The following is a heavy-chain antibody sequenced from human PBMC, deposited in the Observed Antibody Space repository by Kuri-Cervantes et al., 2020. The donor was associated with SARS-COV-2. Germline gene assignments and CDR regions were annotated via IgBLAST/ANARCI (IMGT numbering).Heavy chain of an antibody. J-gene: IGHJ6*02. CDR2: VYSSGGT. D-gene: IGHD2/OR15-2a*01. V-gene: IGHV4-4*07. Sequence: GSLRLSCTLFGGSISGYYWSWIRQSAGKGQEFIGRVYSSGGTNYNPSLESRVTMSIDTAKNQVSLRLTSVTAADTAVYYCARGILGDDSIHYGMDVWGQGTSVTVSS. CDR3: ARGILGDDSIHYGMDV. CDR1: GGSISGYY.